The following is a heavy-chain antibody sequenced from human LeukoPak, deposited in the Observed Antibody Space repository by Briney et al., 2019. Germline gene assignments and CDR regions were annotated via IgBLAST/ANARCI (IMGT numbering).Heavy chain of an antibody. Sequence: GGSLRLSCSASGFTFSDYAMHWVRQAPGKGLEWVSAISGSGGSTYYADSVKGRFTISRDNSKNTLYLQMNSLRAEDSAVYFCARDERDGMDVWGQGTTVTVSS. CDR1: GFTFSDYA. J-gene: IGHJ6*02. V-gene: IGHV3-23*01. CDR2: ISGSGGST. CDR3: ARDERDGMDV.